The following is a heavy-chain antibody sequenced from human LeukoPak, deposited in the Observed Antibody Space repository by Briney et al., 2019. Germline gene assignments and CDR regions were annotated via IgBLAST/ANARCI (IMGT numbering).Heavy chain of an antibody. J-gene: IGHJ4*02. D-gene: IGHD1-26*01. Sequence: AGRSLRLSCAASGFTFDDYAMHWVRQAPGKGLEWVSGISWNSGSIGYADSVKGRFTISRDNAKNSLYLQMNSLRAEDTALYYCAKASGGYYWRNYFDYWGQGTLATVSS. V-gene: IGHV3-9*01. CDR2: ISWNSGSI. CDR1: GFTFDDYA. CDR3: AKASGGYYWRNYFDY.